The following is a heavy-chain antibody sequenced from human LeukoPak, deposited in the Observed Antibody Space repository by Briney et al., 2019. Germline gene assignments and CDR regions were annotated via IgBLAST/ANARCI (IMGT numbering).Heavy chain of an antibody. J-gene: IGHJ4*02. CDR1: GFTFDDYT. V-gene: IGHV3-43*01. CDR3: AKDGWRTVTAIFDY. CDR2: ISWDGGST. Sequence: GGSLRLSCAASGFTFDDYTMLWVRQAPGKVLEWVSLISWDGGSTYYADSVKGRFTISRDNSKNSLYLQMNSLRTEDTALYYCAKDGWRTVTAIFDYWGQGTLVTVSS. D-gene: IGHD2-21*02.